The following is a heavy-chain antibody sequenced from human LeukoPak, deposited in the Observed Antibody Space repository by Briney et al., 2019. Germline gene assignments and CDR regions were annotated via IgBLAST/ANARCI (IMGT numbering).Heavy chain of an antibody. Sequence: ASVKVSCKASGYSFTSNYIHWVRQAPGQGLEWMGMIYPRDGSTSYAQRFQDRVTVTRDTSTSTVHMELSGLRSEDTAVYYCARVGPPDASGMDVWGQGTTVTVSS. CDR2: IYPRDGST. D-gene: IGHD2-2*01. CDR3: ARVGPPDASGMDV. J-gene: IGHJ6*02. V-gene: IGHV1-46*01. CDR1: GYSFTSNY.